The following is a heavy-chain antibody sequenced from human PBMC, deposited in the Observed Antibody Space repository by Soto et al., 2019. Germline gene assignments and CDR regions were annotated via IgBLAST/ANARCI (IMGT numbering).Heavy chain of an antibody. Sequence: GASVKVSCKASGYTFTDYAIHWVRQAPGQGLEWMGWINVGNGNTGYSRKFQGRVTNVRDMSASTAYIEVTSLTSEDTAIYYCAREGAHYNPLDHWGQGTLVTVYS. CDR3: AREGAHYNPLDH. CDR1: GYTFTDYA. J-gene: IGHJ4*02. V-gene: IGHV1-3*01. D-gene: IGHD1-1*01. CDR2: INVGNGNT.